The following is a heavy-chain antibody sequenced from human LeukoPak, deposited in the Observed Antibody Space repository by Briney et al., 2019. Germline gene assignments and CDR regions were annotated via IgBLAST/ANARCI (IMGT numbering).Heavy chain of an antibody. Sequence: GGSLRLSYAASGFTFSSYSMNWVRQAPGKGLEWVSSISSSSSYIYYADSVKGRFTISRDNAKNSLYLQMDSLRAEDTAVYYCARDVLQLGRVGATKEVDYWGQGTLVTVSS. CDR3: ARDVLQLGRVGATKEVDY. D-gene: IGHD1-26*01. V-gene: IGHV3-21*01. CDR1: GFTFSSYS. CDR2: ISSSSSYI. J-gene: IGHJ4*02.